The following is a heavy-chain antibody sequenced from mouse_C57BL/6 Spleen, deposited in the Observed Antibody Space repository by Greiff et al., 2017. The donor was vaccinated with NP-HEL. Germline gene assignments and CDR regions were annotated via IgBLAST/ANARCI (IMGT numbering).Heavy chain of an antibody. J-gene: IGHJ4*01. CDR1: GYTFTSYW. V-gene: IGHV1-55*01. CDR3: ARRIFGFDYGSSYDAMDY. D-gene: IGHD1-1*01. CDR2: IYPGSGST. Sequence: QVQLQQPGAELVKPGASVKMSCKASGYTFTSYWITWVKQRPGQGLEWIGDIYPGSGSTNYNEKFKSKATLTVDTSSSTAYMQLSSLTSEDSAVYYCARRIFGFDYGSSYDAMDYWGQGTSVTVSS.